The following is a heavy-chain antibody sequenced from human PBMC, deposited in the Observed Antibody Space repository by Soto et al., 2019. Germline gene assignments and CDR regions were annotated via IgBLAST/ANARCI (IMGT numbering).Heavy chain of an antibody. J-gene: IGHJ4*02. V-gene: IGHV1-3*01. CDR2: INAGDGNT. CDR1: GYTFTSYA. Sequence: ASVKVSCKASGYTFTSYAMHWVRQAPGQRLEWMGWINAGDGNTKYSQKFQGRVTITRDTSASTACMELSSLRSEDTAVYYCARDAMTKEFDYWGQGTLVTVSS. D-gene: IGHD4-17*01. CDR3: ARDAMTKEFDY.